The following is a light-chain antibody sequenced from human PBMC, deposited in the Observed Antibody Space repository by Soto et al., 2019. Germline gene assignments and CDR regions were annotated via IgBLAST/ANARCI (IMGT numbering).Light chain of an antibody. CDR1: QSVSSSY. CDR3: QQYGSSRWT. CDR2: GAS. J-gene: IGKJ1*01. Sequence: EIVLTQSPGTLSLSPGERATLSCRASQSVSSSYLAWYQQKPCQAPRLLIYGASSRATGIPDRFSGSGSGTDFTLTISRLEPEDFAVYYCQQYGSSRWTFGQGTKVDIK. V-gene: IGKV3-20*01.